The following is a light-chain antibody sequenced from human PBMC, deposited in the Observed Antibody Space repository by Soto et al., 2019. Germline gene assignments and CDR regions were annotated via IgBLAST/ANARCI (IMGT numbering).Light chain of an antibody. CDR3: QSFDTRLSSVV. V-gene: IGLV1-40*01. CDR1: SSNIGAGYD. J-gene: IGLJ2*01. Sequence: QSVVTQPPSVSGAPGQTVTISCSGSSSNIGAGYDVYWYQQFPGTAPKLLIYGNNNRPSGVPDRFSGSKSGTSASLAITGLQAEDEADYYCQSFDTRLSSVVFGGGTKVTVL. CDR2: GNN.